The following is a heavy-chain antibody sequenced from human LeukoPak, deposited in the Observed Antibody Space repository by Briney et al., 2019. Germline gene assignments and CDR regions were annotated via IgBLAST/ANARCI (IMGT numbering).Heavy chain of an antibody. J-gene: IGHJ4*02. Sequence: GGSLRLSCAASGFTFSSYSMNWVRQAPGKGLEWVSSISSSSSYIYYADSVKGRFTISRDSAKNSLYLQMNSLRAEDTAVYYCARGTRDYNWGRFDYWGQGTLVTVSS. CDR1: GFTFSSYS. V-gene: IGHV3-21*01. CDR3: ARGTRDYNWGRFDY. D-gene: IGHD1-20*01. CDR2: ISSSSSYI.